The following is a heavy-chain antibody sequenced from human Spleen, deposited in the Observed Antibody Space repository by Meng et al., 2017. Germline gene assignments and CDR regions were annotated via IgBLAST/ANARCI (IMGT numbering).Heavy chain of an antibody. J-gene: IGHJ4*02. CDR1: GYTFTSAG. D-gene: IGHD1-26*01. V-gene: IGHV1-3*01. Sequence: ASVKVSCKAAGYTFTSAGMHWVRQAPGQRLEWMGWITAVNGNTKYSEKFQGRVTITRDTSASTAYMELSSLTSEDTAVYFCARDPVGPTDLDYWGQGTLVTVSS. CDR3: ARDPVGPTDLDY. CDR2: ITAVNGNT.